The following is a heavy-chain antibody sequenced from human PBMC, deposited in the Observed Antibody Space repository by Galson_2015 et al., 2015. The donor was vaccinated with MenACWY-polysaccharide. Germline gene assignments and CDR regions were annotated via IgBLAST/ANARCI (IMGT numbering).Heavy chain of an antibody. CDR1: GDSVSSNSVA. J-gene: IGHJ4*02. D-gene: IGHD2/OR15-2a*01. CDR2: TYYRSKWYY. V-gene: IGHV6-1*01. Sequence: CAISGDSVSSNSVAWNWIRQSPSRGLQWLGRTYYRSKWYYDYALSVRSRVTISQDASKNQFSLQLNSVTPEDTAVYFCARDVSGRQDYWGQGTLVTVSS. CDR3: ARDVSGRQDY.